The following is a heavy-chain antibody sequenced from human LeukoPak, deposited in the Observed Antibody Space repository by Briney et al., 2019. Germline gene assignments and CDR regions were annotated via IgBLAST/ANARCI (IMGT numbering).Heavy chain of an antibody. CDR1: GGTFSSYT. D-gene: IGHD6-6*01. V-gene: IGHV1-69*02. CDR2: IIPIFGIA. Sequence: SVKVSCKASGGTFSSYTISWVRQAPGQGLEWMGRIIPIFGIANYAQKFQGRVTITADKSTSTAYMELSSLRSEDTAVYYCARAVAARPFDPWGQGTLVTVSS. J-gene: IGHJ5*02. CDR3: ARAVAARPFDP.